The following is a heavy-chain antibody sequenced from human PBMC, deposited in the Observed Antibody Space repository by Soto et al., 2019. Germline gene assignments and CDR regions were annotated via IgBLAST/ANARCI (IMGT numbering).Heavy chain of an antibody. J-gene: IGHJ6*02. D-gene: IGHD2-21*02. CDR1: GGSISRYY. V-gene: IGHV4-59*01. CDR2: MYNTGST. CDR3: ARDLWGYCGTDCYPLDV. Sequence: SETLSLTCTVSGGSISRYYWSWIRQPPGKGLEWIGYMYNTGSTVYNPSFKSRVTISVDTSKNQVSLKLNSVTAADTAVYYCARDLWGYCGTDCYPLDVWGQGTTVTVSS.